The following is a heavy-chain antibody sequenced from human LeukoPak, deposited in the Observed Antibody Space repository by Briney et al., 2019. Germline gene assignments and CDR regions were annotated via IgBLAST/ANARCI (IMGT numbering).Heavy chain of an antibody. CDR3: ARIRPTVVPGGWYYDL. D-gene: IGHD4-23*01. Sequence: PSETLSLTCTVSGGSINSYYWSWIRQPPGKGLEWVGYIYYSGSTNYNPSLKSRLTISVDTSKNQFSLKLSSVTAADTAVYYCARIRPTVVPGGWYYDLSGRGTLVTVSS. CDR2: IYYSGST. V-gene: IGHV4-59*01. CDR1: GGSINSYY. J-gene: IGHJ2*01.